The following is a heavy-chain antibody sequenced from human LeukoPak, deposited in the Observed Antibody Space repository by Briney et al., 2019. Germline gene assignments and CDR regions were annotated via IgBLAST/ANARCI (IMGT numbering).Heavy chain of an antibody. CDR1: GFTFSSYS. CDR3: AKTPERRDVYRISPPFDY. J-gene: IGHJ4*02. Sequence: PAGGSLRLSCAASGFTFSSYSMNWVRQAPGKGLEWVSYISSSSSTIYYADSVKGRFTISRDNAKNSLYPQMNSLRAEDTAVYYCAKTPERRDVYRISPPFDYWGQGTLVTVSS. D-gene: IGHD5-24*01. V-gene: IGHV3-48*04. CDR2: ISSSSSTI.